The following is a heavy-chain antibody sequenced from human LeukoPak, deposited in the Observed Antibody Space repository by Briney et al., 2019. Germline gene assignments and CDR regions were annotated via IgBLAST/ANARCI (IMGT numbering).Heavy chain of an antibody. Sequence: GRSLRLSCAASGFTFGSYAMHWVRQAPGKGLEWVAVISYDGSNKYYADSVKGRFTISRDNSKNTLYLQMNSLRAEDTAVYYCAKTGPLRYSYGVEDYWDQGTLVTVSS. CDR2: ISYDGSNK. CDR3: AKTGPLRYSYGVEDY. CDR1: GFTFGSYA. J-gene: IGHJ4*02. D-gene: IGHD5-18*01. V-gene: IGHV3-30-3*01.